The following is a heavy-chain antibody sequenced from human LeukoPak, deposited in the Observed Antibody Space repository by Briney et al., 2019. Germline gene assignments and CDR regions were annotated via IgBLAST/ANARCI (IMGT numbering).Heavy chain of an antibody. CDR2: IKQDGSEN. CDR1: GFTFSSFW. V-gene: IGHV3-7*01. D-gene: IGHD1-26*01. Sequence: GGSLRLSCAASGFTFSSFWMNWVRQPPGKGLEWVAHIKQDGSENYYVDSVEGRFTISRDNAKNSLYLQMNSLRAEDTAVYYCARDPAYSGSYVFDYWGQGTLVTVSS. CDR3: ARDPAYSGSYVFDY. J-gene: IGHJ4*02.